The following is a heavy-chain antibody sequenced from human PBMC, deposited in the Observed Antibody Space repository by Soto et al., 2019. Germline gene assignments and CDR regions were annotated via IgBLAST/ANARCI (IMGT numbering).Heavy chain of an antibody. CDR1: GGSFSGYY. J-gene: IGHJ5*02. D-gene: IGHD3-10*01. V-gene: IGHV4-34*01. CDR3: ARRISRGTMVRGVNWFDP. Sequence: QVQLQQWGAGLLKPSETLSLTCAVYGGSFSGYYWSWIRQPPGKGLEWIGEINHSGSTNYNPSLKSRVTISVDTSKNQFSLKLSSVTAADTAVYYCARRISRGTMVRGVNWFDPWGQGTLVTVSS. CDR2: INHSGST.